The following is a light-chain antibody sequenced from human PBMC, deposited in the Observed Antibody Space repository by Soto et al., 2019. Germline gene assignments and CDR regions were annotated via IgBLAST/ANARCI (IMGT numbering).Light chain of an antibody. CDR1: QSVSSNY. J-gene: IGKJ2*01. Sequence: ESVLTQSPGTLSVSPGERATLSCRASQSVSSNYLTWYQQKPGQAPRLLIYGASSRATGIPDRFSGSGSGTDFTLTINRLEPEDFAVYYCQQYGSSLYTFGQGTKVDIK. CDR3: QQYGSSLYT. V-gene: IGKV3-20*01. CDR2: GAS.